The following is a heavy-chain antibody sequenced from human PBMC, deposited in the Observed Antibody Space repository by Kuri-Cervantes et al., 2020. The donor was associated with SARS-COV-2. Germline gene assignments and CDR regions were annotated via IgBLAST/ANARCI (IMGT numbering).Heavy chain of an antibody. D-gene: IGHD2-15*01. CDR1: GYDFTIYW. V-gene: IGHV5-10-1*01. CDR3: VRTPHLGAFDF. J-gene: IGHJ3*01. Sequence: GGSLRLSCEVSGYDFTIYWISWVRQMPGKGLEWVGRIDPSDSYTDYSPSFGGHVTISIDKSISTAYLQWSSLKASDTAMYYCVRTPHLGAFDFWGQGTMVTVSS. CDR2: IDPSDSYT.